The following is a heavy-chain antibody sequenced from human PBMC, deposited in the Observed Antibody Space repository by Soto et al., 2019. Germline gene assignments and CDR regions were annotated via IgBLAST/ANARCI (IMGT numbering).Heavy chain of an antibody. D-gene: IGHD3-22*01. Sequence: VGSLRLFCAASGFTFSTYAMAWVRQAPGKGLEWVSGVSASGLNTDYADPVKGRFYISRDNSKNTLDLQMNSLKTEDTAVYYRTTDARFYDTLYFDYWRQGTPVTVSS. CDR2: VSASGLNT. CDR1: GFTFSTYA. V-gene: IGHV3-23*01. CDR3: TTDARFYDTLYFDY. J-gene: IGHJ4*02.